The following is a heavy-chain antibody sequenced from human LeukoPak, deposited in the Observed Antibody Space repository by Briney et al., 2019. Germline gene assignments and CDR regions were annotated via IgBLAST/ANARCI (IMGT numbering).Heavy chain of an antibody. CDR3: ARLEVPAAMASYYYYMDV. D-gene: IGHD2-2*01. CDR2: ISAYNGNT. V-gene: IGHV1-18*01. CDR1: GFTFSSYG. J-gene: IGHJ6*03. Sequence: GGSLRLSCAASGFTFSSYGISWVRQAPGQGLEWMGWISAYNGNTNYAQKLQGRVTMTTDTSTSTAYKELRSLRSDDTAVYYCARLEVPAAMASYYYYMDVWGKGTTVTVSS.